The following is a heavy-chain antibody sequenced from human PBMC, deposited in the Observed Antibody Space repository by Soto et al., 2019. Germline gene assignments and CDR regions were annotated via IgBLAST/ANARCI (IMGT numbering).Heavy chain of an antibody. CDR3: ANLFDAMVPS. D-gene: IGHD5-18*01. CDR1: GVSVNNGRYY. Sequence: QVQLQESGPGLVKPSETLSLTCTVSGVSVNNGRYYWGWIRQPPGKGPEWIGSVYYNENTHYNPSLKSRATVSVDTSKNQFSLNLSSVTAADTAVYYCANLFDAMVPSWGQGTLVTVSS. V-gene: IGHV4-39*01. J-gene: IGHJ5*02. CDR2: VYYNENT.